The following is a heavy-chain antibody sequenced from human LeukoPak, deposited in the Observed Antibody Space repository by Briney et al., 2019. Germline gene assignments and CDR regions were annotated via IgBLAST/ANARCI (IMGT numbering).Heavy chain of an antibody. CDR1: GFTFSSYS. CDR3: ARASGYTSGWYDDAFDI. V-gene: IGHV3-21*01. D-gene: IGHD6-19*01. J-gene: IGHJ3*02. Sequence: GGSLRLSCAASGFTFSSYSMNWVRQAQGKGLEWVSSISSSSSYIYYADSVEGRFTVSRDNAKNSLYLQMNSLRAEDTAVYYCARASGYTSGWYDDAFDIWGQGTMVTVSS. CDR2: ISSSSSYI.